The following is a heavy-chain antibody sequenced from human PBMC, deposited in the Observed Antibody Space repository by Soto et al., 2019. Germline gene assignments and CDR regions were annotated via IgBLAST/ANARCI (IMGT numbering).Heavy chain of an antibody. CDR2: ISYDGSNK. CDR3: ARSAIVLMVYAIGTWFDP. V-gene: IGHV3-30-3*01. J-gene: IGHJ5*02. D-gene: IGHD2-8*01. CDR1: GFTFSSYA. Sequence: GGSLRLSCAASGFTFSSYAMHWVRQAPGKGLEWVAVISYDGSNKYYADSVKGRFTISRDNSKNTLYLQTNSLRAEDTAVYYCARSAIVLMVYAIGTWFDPWGQGTLVTVSS.